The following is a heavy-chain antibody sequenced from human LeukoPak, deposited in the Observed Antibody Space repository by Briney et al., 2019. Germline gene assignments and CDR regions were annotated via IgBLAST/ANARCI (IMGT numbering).Heavy chain of an antibody. V-gene: IGHV4-59*01. J-gene: IGHJ5*02. CDR1: GGSISSYY. CDR2: IYYSGST. D-gene: IGHD4-17*01. Sequence: SETLSLTCTVSGGSISSYYWSWIRQPPGKGLEWIGYIYYSGSTNYNPSLKSRVTISVDTSKNQFSLKLSSVTAADTAVYYCARAADDYGDYTHWFDPWGQGALVTVSS. CDR3: ARAADDYGDYTHWFDP.